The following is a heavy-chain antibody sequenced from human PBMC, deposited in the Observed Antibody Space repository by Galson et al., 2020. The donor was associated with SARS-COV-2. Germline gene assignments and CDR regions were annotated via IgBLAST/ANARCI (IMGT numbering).Heavy chain of an antibody. Sequence: QLGESLKISCAASGFTFSDHYMDWVRQAPGKGLEWVGRTRNKANSYTTEYAASVKGRFTISRDDSKNSLYLQMNSLKTEDTAVYYCARADFWSGYYFDYWGQGTLVTVSS. D-gene: IGHD3-3*01. J-gene: IGHJ4*02. CDR3: ARADFWSGYYFDY. CDR2: TRNKANSYTT. V-gene: IGHV3-72*01. CDR1: GFTFSDHY.